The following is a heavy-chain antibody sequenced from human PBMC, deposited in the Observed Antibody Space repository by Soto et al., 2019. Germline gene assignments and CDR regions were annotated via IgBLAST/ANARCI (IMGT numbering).Heavy chain of an antibody. V-gene: IGHV1-69*06. J-gene: IGHJ6*02. D-gene: IGHD2-21*02. CDR2: IIPIFGTA. CDR1: GGTFSSYA. CDR3: ARGDVVVTAQYYYYYGMDV. Sequence: QVQLVQSGAEVKKPGSSVKVSCKASGGTFSSYAISWVRQAPGQGLEWMGGIIPIFGTANYAQKFQGRVTITADKSTSKAYMELSSLRSEDTAVYYCARGDVVVTAQYYYYYGMDVWGQGTTVTVSS.